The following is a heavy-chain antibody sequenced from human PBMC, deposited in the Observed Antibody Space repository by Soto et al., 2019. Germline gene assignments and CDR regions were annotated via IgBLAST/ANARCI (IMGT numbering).Heavy chain of an antibody. V-gene: IGHV4-39*01. Sequence: QLQLQESGPGLVKPSETLSLTCSVSGGSISTTSYYWAWIRQPPGKGLEWVGSIYYNGFTYYNPSLKSRLTISVATSKHQFSLRLSSVTAADTDLYYCARQDDFWSRYNSFDPWGQGTLVTVSS. CDR1: GGSISTTSYY. CDR3: ARQDDFWSRYNSFDP. D-gene: IGHD3-3*01. CDR2: IYYNGFT. J-gene: IGHJ5*02.